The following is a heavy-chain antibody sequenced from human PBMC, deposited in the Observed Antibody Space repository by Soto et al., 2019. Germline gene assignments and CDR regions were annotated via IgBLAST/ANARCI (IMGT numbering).Heavy chain of an antibody. D-gene: IGHD2-2*01. CDR3: ATSNWFDP. V-gene: IGHV4-59*04. CDR2: IYDSGST. CDR1: GGSISSSY. Sequence: SETLSLTCTVSGGSISSSYWSWIRRPPGKGLEWIGYIYDSGSTYYNSSLKSRVTMSVDTSKNQFSLKLSSVTAADTAVYYCATSNWFDPWGQGTLVTVSS. J-gene: IGHJ5*02.